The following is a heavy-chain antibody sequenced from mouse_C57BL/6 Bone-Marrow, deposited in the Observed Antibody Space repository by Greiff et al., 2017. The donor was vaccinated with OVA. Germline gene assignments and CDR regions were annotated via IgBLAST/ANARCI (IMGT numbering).Heavy chain of an antibody. CDR1: GYTFTSYW. D-gene: IGHD2-2*01. CDR3: ARRTVTNAMDY. CDR2: IYPGSGST. J-gene: IGHJ4*01. Sequence: QVQLQQPGAELVKPGASVKMSCKASGYTFTSYWITWVKQRPGQGLEWIGDIYPGSGSTNYNEKFKSKATLTVDKSSSTAYMQLSSLTSEDSAVYYCARRTVTNAMDYWGQGTSVTVSS. V-gene: IGHV1-55*01.